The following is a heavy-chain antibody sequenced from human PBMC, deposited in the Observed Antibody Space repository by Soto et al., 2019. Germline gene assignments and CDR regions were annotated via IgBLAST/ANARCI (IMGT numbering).Heavy chain of an antibody. Sequence: ASVKVSCKASGYTFTSYYMHWVRQAPGQGLEWMRIINASGGSTSYAQKFQGRVTMTRDTSTSTVYMELSSLRSEDTAVYYCAREEGWGGYDSKGGNLDYWGQGTLVTVSS. V-gene: IGHV1-46*01. CDR1: GYTFTSYY. CDR2: INASGGST. J-gene: IGHJ4*02. D-gene: IGHD5-12*01. CDR3: AREEGWGGYDSKGGNLDY.